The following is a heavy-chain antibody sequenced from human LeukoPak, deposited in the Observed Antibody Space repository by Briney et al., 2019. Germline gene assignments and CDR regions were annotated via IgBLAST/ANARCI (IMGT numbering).Heavy chain of an antibody. Sequence: GASVKVSCKASGYTFTSYAMHWVRQAPGQRLEWMGWINAGNGNTKYSQEFQGRVTITRDTSASTAYMELSSLRSEDMAVYYCARDRQQLVHPYYYYYMDVWGKGTTVTVSS. J-gene: IGHJ6*03. CDR1: GYTFTSYA. D-gene: IGHD6-13*01. CDR3: ARDRQQLVHPYYYYYMDV. CDR2: INAGNGNT. V-gene: IGHV1-3*03.